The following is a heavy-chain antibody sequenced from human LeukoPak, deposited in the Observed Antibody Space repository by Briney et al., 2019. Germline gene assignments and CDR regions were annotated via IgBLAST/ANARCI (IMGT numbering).Heavy chain of an antibody. V-gene: IGHV3-48*03. CDR2: ISSSGSTI. J-gene: IGHJ3*02. CDR1: GFTFSSYE. D-gene: IGHD3-22*01. CDR3: ARAEPRGSSGYYFVSAFDI. Sequence: GGSLRLSCAASGFTFSSYEMNWVRQAPGEGLEWVSYISSSGSTIYYADSVKGRFTISRDNAKNSLYLQMNSLRAEDTAVYYCARAEPRGSSGYYFVSAFDIWGQGTMVTVSS.